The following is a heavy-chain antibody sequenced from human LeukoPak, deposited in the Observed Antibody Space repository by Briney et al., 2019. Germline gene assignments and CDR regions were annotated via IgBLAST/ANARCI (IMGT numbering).Heavy chain of an antibody. Sequence: GGSLRLSCSVSEFTFSAYAMHWVRQAPGRGLQYVSSISSNGAKTYYADSVKGRFTISRDNSKNTLYLQMSSLRLEDTAVYYCVKDRWVDYWGQGVLVTVSS. CDR3: VKDRWVDY. D-gene: IGHD5-24*01. CDR1: EFTFSAYA. V-gene: IGHV3-64D*09. CDR2: ISSNGAKT. J-gene: IGHJ4*02.